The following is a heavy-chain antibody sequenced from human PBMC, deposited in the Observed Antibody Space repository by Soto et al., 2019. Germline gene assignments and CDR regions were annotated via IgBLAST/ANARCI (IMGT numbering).Heavy chain of an antibody. J-gene: IGHJ4*02. Sequence: WGSLILSCAASVFTFSNYGMSWVRPAPVKGLEWVSVLSGSGLSTYYADSVKGRFLISRDNPKKTLHLQMNSLRAEDTAIYYCAKVTIAAMTTSRFDYWGQGTLVTVSS. D-gene: IGHD3-10*01. V-gene: IGHV3-23*01. CDR2: LSGSGLST. CDR1: VFTFSNYG. CDR3: AKVTIAAMTTSRFDY.